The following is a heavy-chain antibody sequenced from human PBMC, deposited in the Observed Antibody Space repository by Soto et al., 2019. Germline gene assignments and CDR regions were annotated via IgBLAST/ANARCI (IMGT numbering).Heavy chain of an antibody. V-gene: IGHV4-31*03. Sequence: SETLSLTCTVSGGSISSGGYYWSWIRQHPGKGLEWIGYIYYSGSTYYNPSLKSRVTISVDTSKNQLSLKLSSVTAADTAVYYCARASSGWLQLFFDYWGQGTLVTVSS. CDR2: IYYSGST. CDR3: ARASSGWLQLFFDY. CDR1: GGSISSGGYY. J-gene: IGHJ4*02. D-gene: IGHD6-19*01.